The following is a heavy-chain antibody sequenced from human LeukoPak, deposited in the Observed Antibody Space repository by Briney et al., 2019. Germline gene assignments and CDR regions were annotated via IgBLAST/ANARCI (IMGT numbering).Heavy chain of an antibody. Sequence: ASVKVSCKASGYTFTSYAMNWVRQAPGQGLEWMGWINTNTGNPTYAQGFTGRFVFSLDTSVSTAYLRISSLKAEDTAVYYCASVRAGAGYSSSYWFDPWGQGTLVTVSS. CDR1: GYTFTSYA. V-gene: IGHV7-4-1*02. CDR3: ASVRAGAGYSSSYWFDP. D-gene: IGHD6-13*01. J-gene: IGHJ5*02. CDR2: INTNTGNP.